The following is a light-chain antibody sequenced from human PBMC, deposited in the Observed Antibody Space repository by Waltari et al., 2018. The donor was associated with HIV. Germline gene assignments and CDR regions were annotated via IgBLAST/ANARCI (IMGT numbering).Light chain of an antibody. CDR2: SND. V-gene: IGLV1-44*01. CDR1: SSTLGTNT. Sequence: QSVLTQPPSASGAPGQRVTISCSGSSSTLGTNTVNWSQQFPGMATKVVIYSNDQRPSGVPDRFSGSKSGTSASLAISGLQSEDEADYFCAAWDDSLNIWVFGGGAKLTVL. CDR3: AAWDDSLNIWV. J-gene: IGLJ3*02.